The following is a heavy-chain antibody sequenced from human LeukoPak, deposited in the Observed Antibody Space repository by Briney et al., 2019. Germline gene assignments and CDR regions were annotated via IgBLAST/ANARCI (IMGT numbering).Heavy chain of an antibody. CDR2: ISGSGATT. CDR1: GFTFSSYA. CDR3: VKGSSGSSGS. J-gene: IGHJ5*02. V-gene: IGHV3-23*01. D-gene: IGHD3-10*01. Sequence: PGGSLRLSCAASGFTFSSYAMSWVRQAPGKGLEWVSAISGSGATTYYADSVKGRFTISRDNSKNTLYLRVNSLRAEDTAVYFCVKGSSGSSGSWGQGTLVTVSS.